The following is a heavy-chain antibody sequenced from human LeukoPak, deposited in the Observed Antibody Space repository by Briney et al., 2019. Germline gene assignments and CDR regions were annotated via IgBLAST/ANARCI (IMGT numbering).Heavy chain of an antibody. J-gene: IGHJ4*02. CDR3: TTDPLDIVLVVYAID. Sequence: KSGGSLRLSCAASGFTFSNAWMIWVRQAPGKGLEWFGRIKSKTDGGTTDYAAPVKGRFTISRDDSKNTLYLQMNSLKTGDTAVYYCTTDPLDIVLVVYAIDWGQGTLVTVSS. CDR2: IKSKTDGGTT. CDR1: GFTFSNAW. V-gene: IGHV3-15*01. D-gene: IGHD2-8*02.